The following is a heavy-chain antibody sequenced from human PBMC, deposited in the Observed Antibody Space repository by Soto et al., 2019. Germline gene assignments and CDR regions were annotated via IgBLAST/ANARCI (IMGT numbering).Heavy chain of an antibody. J-gene: IGHJ6*02. D-gene: IGHD3-16*01. CDR3: AMVDNYVTPTPQDV. Sequence: ASVKVSCKASGYTFTSYGISWVRQAPGQGLEWMGWISAYNGNTNYAQKLQGRLTMTTDTSTSTAYMDLGSLTSDDTAVYYCAMVDNYVTPTPQDVWGQGTTVTV. CDR2: ISAYNGNT. V-gene: IGHV1-18*01. CDR1: GYTFTSYG.